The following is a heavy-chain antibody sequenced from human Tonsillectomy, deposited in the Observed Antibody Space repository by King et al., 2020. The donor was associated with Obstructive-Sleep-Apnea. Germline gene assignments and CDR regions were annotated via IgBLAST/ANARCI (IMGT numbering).Heavy chain of an antibody. J-gene: IGHJ4*02. CDR1: GGSISSFF. CDR3: ARSLAAAGVFDS. CDR2: VFYTGST. Sequence: QLQESGPGLVEPSETLSLTCTVSGGSISSFFWSWIRQTPGRGLEYIGHVFYTGSTDYNPSLKSRVTISVATSKNQFSLNLKSVTAADTAVYYCARSLAAAGVFDSWGQGTLVSVSS. D-gene: IGHD6-13*01. V-gene: IGHV4-59*08.